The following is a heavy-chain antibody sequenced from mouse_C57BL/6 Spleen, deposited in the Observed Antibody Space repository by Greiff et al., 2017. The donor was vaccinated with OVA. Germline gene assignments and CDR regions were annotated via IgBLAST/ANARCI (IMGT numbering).Heavy chain of an antibody. D-gene: IGHD4-1*01. CDR1: GYTFTSYT. J-gene: IGHJ4*01. CDR3: ARNWDGDYAMDY. CDR2: INPSSGYT. Sequence: VQLQQSGAELARPGASVKMSCKASGYTFTSYTMHWVKQRPGQGLEWIGYINPSSGYTKYNQKFKDKATLTADKSSSTAYMQLSSLTSEDSAVYYCARNWDGDYAMDYWGQGTSVTVSS. V-gene: IGHV1-4*01.